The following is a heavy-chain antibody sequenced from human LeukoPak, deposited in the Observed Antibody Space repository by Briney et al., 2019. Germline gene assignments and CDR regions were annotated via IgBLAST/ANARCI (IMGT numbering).Heavy chain of an antibody. CDR2: IIPIFGTA. V-gene: IGHV1-69*13. CDR1: GGTFSSYA. J-gene: IGHJ6*02. CDR3: ARAERYCSSTSCCSYYYYGMDV. D-gene: IGHD2-2*01. Sequence: ASVKVSCKASGGTFSSYAISWVRQAPGQGLEWMGGIIPIFGTANYAQKFQGRVTITADESTSTAYMELSSLRSEDTAVYYCARAERYCSSTSCCSYYYYGMDVWGQGTTVTVSS.